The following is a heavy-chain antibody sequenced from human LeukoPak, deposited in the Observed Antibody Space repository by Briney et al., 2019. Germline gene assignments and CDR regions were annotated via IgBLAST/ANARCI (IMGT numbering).Heavy chain of an antibody. J-gene: IGHJ4*02. CDR2: ISYDGSNK. Sequence: PGGSLRLSCAASGFTFSSYAMHWVRQAPGKGLEWVAVISYDGSNKYYADSVKGRFTISRDNSKNALYLQMNSLRAEDTAVYYCARDQKDGSGGFDYWGQGTLVTVSS. CDR3: ARDQKDGSGGFDY. CDR1: GFTFSSYA. V-gene: IGHV3-30*04. D-gene: IGHD3-10*01.